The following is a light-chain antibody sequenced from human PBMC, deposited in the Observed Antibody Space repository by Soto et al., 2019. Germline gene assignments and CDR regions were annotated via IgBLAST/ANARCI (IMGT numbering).Light chain of an antibody. Sequence: QSALTQPASVSGSPGQSIAISCTGTSSNVGGYNFVSWYQQHPGKAPKLLIYEVNKRPSGVSNRFSGSKSDNTASLTISGLQAEDEADYYCCSYGGDRILGGGTKVTVL. J-gene: IGLJ2*01. CDR2: EVN. V-gene: IGLV2-23*02. CDR1: SSNVGGYNF. CDR3: CSYGGDRI.